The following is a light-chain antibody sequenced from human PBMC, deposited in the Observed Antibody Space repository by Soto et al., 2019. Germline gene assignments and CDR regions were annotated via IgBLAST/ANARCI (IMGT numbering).Light chain of an antibody. CDR2: DVT. CDR1: SSDVGGYNF. CDR3: CSYAGSYTLL. J-gene: IGLJ2*01. V-gene: IGLV2-11*01. Sequence: QSALTQPRSVSGSPGQSVTISCTGTSSDVGGYNFVSWYQHHPGKAPKLMIYDVTKRPSGVPDRFSGSQSGNTASLTISGPQTEDEADYYCCSYAGSYTLLFGGGTQLTVL.